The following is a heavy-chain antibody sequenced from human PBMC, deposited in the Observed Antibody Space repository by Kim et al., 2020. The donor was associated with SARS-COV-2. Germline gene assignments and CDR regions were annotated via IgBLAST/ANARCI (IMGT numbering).Heavy chain of an antibody. Sequence: GESLKISCKGSGYSFTSYWIGWVRQMPGKGLEWMGIIYPGDSDTRYSPSFQGQVTISADKSISTAYLQWSSLKASDTAMYYCARPGLPWVAKKGGNAFDIWGQGTMVTVSS. CDR2: IYPGDSDT. CDR1: GYSFTSYW. CDR3: ARPGLPWVAKKGGNAFDI. J-gene: IGHJ3*02. V-gene: IGHV5-51*01. D-gene: IGHD5-12*01.